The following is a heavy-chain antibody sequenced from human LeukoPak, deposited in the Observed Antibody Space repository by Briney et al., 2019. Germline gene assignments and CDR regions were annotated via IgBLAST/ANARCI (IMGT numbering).Heavy chain of an antibody. CDR3: ARGPITMVRGAYFDY. CDR1: GGTFSSYA. V-gene: IGHV1-69*04. CDR2: IIPILGIA. D-gene: IGHD3-10*01. Sequence: GSSVKVSCKASGGTFSSYAISWVRQAPGQGLEWMGRIIPILGIANYAQKFQGRVTITADKSTSTAYMELSSLRSEDTAVYYFARGPITMVRGAYFDYWGQGTLVAVSS. J-gene: IGHJ4*02.